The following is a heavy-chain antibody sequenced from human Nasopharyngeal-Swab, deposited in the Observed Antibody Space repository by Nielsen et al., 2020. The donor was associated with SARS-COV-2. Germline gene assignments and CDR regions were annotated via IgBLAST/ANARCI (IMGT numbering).Heavy chain of an antibody. D-gene: IGHD3-10*01. CDR1: GDPISSGGYT. CDR2: IFHTGST. V-gene: IGHV4-30-2*01. CDR3: ARGWFEIHGMDV. J-gene: IGHJ6*02. Sequence: SETLSLTCAVSGDPISSGGYTWSWIRQPPGKGLEWIGYIFHTGSTYYNPSLKSRVTFSVDRSKNQFSLKLNSVSAADTAVYYCARGWFEIHGMDVWGQGTTVTVSS.